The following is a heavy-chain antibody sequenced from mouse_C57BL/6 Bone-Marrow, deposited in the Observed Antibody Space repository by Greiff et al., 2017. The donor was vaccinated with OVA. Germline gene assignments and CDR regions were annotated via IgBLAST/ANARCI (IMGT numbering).Heavy chain of an antibody. Sequence: EVQLVESGGGLVQPKGSLTLSCAASGFSFNTYAMNWVRQAPGKGLEWVARIRSKSNNYATYYADSVKDRFTISRDDSESMLYLQMNNLKTEDTAMYYCVRHGWDGYYFDYWGQGTTRTVSS. V-gene: IGHV10-1*01. CDR1: GFSFNTYA. D-gene: IGHD4-1*01. CDR2: IRSKSNNYAT. CDR3: VRHGWDGYYFDY. J-gene: IGHJ2*01.